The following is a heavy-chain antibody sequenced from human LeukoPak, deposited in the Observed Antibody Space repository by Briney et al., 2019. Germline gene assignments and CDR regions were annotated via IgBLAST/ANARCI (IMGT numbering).Heavy chain of an antibody. Sequence: GGSLRLSCAASGFTFSSYTMSWVRQAPGKGLEWVSLITGSGSSTYYADSVKGRFTISRDNSKNTLYLQMNSLRAEDTAVYYCAKASCSGASCYRAPSPSYHGMDVWGQGTTVSVSS. V-gene: IGHV3-23*01. CDR2: ITGSGSST. CDR3: AKASCSGASCYRAPSPSYHGMDV. J-gene: IGHJ6*02. D-gene: IGHD2-15*01. CDR1: GFTFSSYT.